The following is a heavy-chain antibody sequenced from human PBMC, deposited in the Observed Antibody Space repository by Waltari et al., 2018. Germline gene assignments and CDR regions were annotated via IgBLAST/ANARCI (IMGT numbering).Heavy chain of an antibody. CDR1: GASVSGYW. CDR3: AKNWVGTTFDY. J-gene: IGHJ4*02. CDR2: INGNSGET. V-gene: IGHV4-34*10. Sequence: QVQLRESGPGLVKPSETLSLTCAVSGASVSGYWWTWIRQPPGRGLEWIGEINGNSGETNYIPSLRSRVTISKDASKNQFFLKLNSVTAADTAVYYCAKNWVGTTFDYWGQGVLVTVSS. D-gene: IGHD1-26*01.